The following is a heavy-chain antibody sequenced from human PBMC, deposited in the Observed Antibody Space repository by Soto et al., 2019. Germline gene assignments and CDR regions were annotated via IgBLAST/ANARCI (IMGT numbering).Heavy chain of an antibody. V-gene: IGHV4-30-4*01. J-gene: IGHJ5*02. Sequence: QVQLQESGPGLVKPSQTLSLTCTVSGGSISSGDYYWSWIRQPPGKGLEWIGYIYYSGSTYYNPSLNSRVTIAVDTAKNQFSLKLSSLTAADTAVYYCARERPDGSRLDPWGQGTLVTVSS. CDR2: IYYSGST. D-gene: IGHD6-13*01. CDR3: ARERPDGSRLDP. CDR1: GGSISSGDYY.